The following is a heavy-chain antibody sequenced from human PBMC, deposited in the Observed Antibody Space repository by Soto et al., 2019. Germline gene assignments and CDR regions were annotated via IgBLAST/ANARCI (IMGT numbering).Heavy chain of an antibody. D-gene: IGHD1-26*01. CDR3: AKDWAGSELRPYYGMDV. Sequence: QVQLVESGGGVVQPGRSLRLSCAASGFTFSSYGMHWVRQAPGKGLEWVAVISYDGSNKYYADSVKGRFTISRDNSKNKLYLQMNRLRAEDTAVYYGAKDWAGSELRPYYGMDVWGQGTTVTVSS. CDR1: GFTFSSYG. V-gene: IGHV3-30*18. CDR2: ISYDGSNK. J-gene: IGHJ6*02.